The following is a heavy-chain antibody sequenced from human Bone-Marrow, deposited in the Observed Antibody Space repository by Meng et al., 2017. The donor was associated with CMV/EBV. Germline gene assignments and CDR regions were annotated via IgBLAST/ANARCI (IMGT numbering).Heavy chain of an antibody. J-gene: IGHJ6*04. Sequence: GGSLRLSCAASGFTFGDHYMDWVRQAPGKGLEWLGRTRKKANSNTTEYAASVRGRFIISRDDSKNLLYLQMNSLKTEDTAVYYCAGSLYYYYGMDVWGKGNTVTGSS. V-gene: IGHV3-72*01. CDR2: TRKKANSNTT. CDR3: AGSLYYYYGMDV. CDR1: GFTFGDHY.